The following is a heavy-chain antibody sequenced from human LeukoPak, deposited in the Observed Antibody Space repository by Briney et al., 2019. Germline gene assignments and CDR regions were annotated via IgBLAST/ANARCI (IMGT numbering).Heavy chain of an antibody. CDR2: IPYDGSNK. CDR3: ARDLRIAARPIDYFDY. Sequence: PGGSLRLSCAASGFRFSSYGMHWVRQAPGKGLEWVAVIPYDGSNKYYADSVKGRFTISRENSKNRLYLQMNSLRAEDTAVYYCARDLRIAARPIDYFDYWGQGTLVTVSS. D-gene: IGHD6-6*01. CDR1: GFRFSSYG. V-gene: IGHV3-30*13. J-gene: IGHJ4*02.